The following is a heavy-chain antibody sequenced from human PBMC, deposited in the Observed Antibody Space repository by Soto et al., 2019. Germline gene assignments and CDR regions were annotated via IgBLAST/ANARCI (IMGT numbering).Heavy chain of an antibody. CDR1: GGSFSGYY. CDR2: INLSGST. V-gene: IGHV4-34*01. CDR3: AICGRPYKSIEDAGVLAY. Sequence: PSETLSLTCAVYGGSFSGYYWSWIRQPPGKGLEWIGEINLSGSTKYNPSLKSRVTISVDTSKNQFSLKLRSVTAADTAVYYCAICGRPYKSIEDAGVLAYWGPGTLVTVSS. J-gene: IGHJ4*02. D-gene: IGHD6-13*01.